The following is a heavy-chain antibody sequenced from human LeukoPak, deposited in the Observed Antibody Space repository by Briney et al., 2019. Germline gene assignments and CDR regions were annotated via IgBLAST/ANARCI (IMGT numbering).Heavy chain of an antibody. V-gene: IGHV4-59*01. Sequence: PSETLSLTCTVSGGSISSYYWSWIRQPPGKGLEWIGYIYYSGGTNYNPSLKSRVTISVDTSKNQFSLKLSSVTAADTAVYYCARALYYDFWSGQGAFDIWGQGTMVTVSS. CDR1: GGSISSYY. CDR3: ARALYYDFWSGQGAFDI. CDR2: IYYSGGT. D-gene: IGHD3-3*01. J-gene: IGHJ3*02.